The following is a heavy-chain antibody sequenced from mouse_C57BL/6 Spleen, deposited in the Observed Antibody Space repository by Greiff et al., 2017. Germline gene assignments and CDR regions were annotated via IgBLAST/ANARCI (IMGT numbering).Heavy chain of an antibody. CDR3: ARGPAQAWFAY. V-gene: IGHV1-80*01. D-gene: IGHD3-2*02. Sequence: VKVVESGAELVKPGASVKISCKASGYAFSSYWMNWVKQRPGKGLEWIGQIYPGDGDTNYNGKFKGKATLTADKSSSTAYMQLSSLTSEDSAVYFCARGPAQAWFAYWGQGTLVTVSA. CDR1: GYAFSSYW. J-gene: IGHJ3*01. CDR2: IYPGDGDT.